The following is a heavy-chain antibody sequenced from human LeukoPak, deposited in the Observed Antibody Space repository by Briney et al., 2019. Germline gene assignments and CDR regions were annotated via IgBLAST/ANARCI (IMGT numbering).Heavy chain of an antibody. V-gene: IGHV4-34*01. D-gene: IGHD3-3*01. CDR1: GGSISSGGYS. J-gene: IGHJ4*02. CDR2: INHSGST. CDR3: ARVRDTIFGIHFDY. Sequence: RPSETLSLTCAVSGGSISSGGYSWSWIRQPPGKGLEWIGEINHSGSTNYNPSLKSRVTISVDTSKNQFSLKLSSVTAADTAVYYCARVRDTIFGIHFDYWGQGTLVTVSS.